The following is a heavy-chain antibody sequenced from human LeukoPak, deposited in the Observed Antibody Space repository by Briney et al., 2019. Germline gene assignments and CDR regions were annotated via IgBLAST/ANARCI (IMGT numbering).Heavy chain of an antibody. J-gene: IGHJ4*02. CDR3: ARRFLEWGIDY. Sequence: PSETLSLTCAVSGYSISSGYYWGWVRQPPGKGLEWIGSIYYSGSTYYNPSLKSRVTISVDTSKNQFSLKLSSVTAADTAVYYCARRFLEWGIDYWGQGTLVTVSS. CDR1: GYSISSGYY. CDR2: IYYSGST. D-gene: IGHD3-3*01. V-gene: IGHV4-38-2*01.